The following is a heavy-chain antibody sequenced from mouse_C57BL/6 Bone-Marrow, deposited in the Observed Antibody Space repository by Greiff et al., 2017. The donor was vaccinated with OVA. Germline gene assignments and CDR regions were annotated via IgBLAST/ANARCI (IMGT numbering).Heavy chain of an antibody. CDR3: AREDSSGRFAY. Sequence: VKLQQSGAELVMPGASVKLSCKASGYTFTSYWMHWVKQRPGQGLEWIGEIDPSDSYTNYNQKFKGKSTLTVDKSSSTAYMQLSSLTSEDSAVYYCAREDSSGRFAYWGQGTLVTVSA. D-gene: IGHD3-2*02. CDR1: GYTFTSYW. CDR2: IDPSDSYT. J-gene: IGHJ3*01. V-gene: IGHV1-69*01.